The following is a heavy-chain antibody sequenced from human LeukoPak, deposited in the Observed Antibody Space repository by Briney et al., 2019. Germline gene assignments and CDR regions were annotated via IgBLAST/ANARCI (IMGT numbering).Heavy chain of an antibody. CDR1: GFTFSDYY. D-gene: IGHD5-24*01. J-gene: IGHJ3*02. CDR3: ARDVRGDGLSTYNAFDI. Sequence: GGSLRLSCVGSGFTFSDYYMNGIRQAPGKGLEWISYITAGNTKAYADSVKGRFTVSRDNAEHSLFLQMNSLRAEDTAVYYCARDVRGDGLSTYNAFDIWGRGTLVTVSS. CDR2: ITAGNTK. V-gene: IGHV3-11*01.